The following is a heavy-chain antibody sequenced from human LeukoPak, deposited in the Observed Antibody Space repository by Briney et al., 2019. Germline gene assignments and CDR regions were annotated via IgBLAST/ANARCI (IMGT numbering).Heavy chain of an antibody. Sequence: PSETLSLTCTVSGGSISSSSYYWGWIRQPPGKGLEWIGSIYHSGSTYYNPSLKSRVTISVDTSKNQFSLKLSSVTAADTAVYYCARIAVAVGWFDPWGQGTLVTVSS. CDR2: IYHSGST. D-gene: IGHD6-19*01. J-gene: IGHJ5*02. CDR1: GGSISSSSYY. CDR3: ARIAVAVGWFDP. V-gene: IGHV4-39*07.